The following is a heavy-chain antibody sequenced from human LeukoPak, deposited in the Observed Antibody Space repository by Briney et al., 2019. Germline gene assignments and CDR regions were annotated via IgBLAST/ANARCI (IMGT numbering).Heavy chain of an antibody. CDR2: ISAYNGNT. J-gene: IGHJ6*03. V-gene: IGHV1-18*01. D-gene: IGHD3-22*01. Sequence: ASVKVSCKASGYTFTNYGITWVRQAPGQGLEWMGWISAYNGNTNYAQKLQGRVTMTTDTSTSTAYMELRSLRSDDTAVYYCARVVETYYYDSSGYYYRYYYMDVWGKGTTVTVSS. CDR3: ARVVETYYYDSSGYYYRYYYMDV. CDR1: GYTFTNYG.